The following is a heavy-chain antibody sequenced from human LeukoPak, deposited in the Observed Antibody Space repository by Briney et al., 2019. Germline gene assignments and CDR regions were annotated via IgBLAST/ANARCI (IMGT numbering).Heavy chain of an antibody. D-gene: IGHD2-2*01. Sequence: GGSLRLSCAASGFTFSSYGMHWVRQAPGKGLEWVAVISYDGSNKYYADSVKGRFTISRDNSKNTLYLQMNSLRAEDTAVYYCARGTSHSRSRNDAFDIWGQGTMVTVSS. CDR3: ARGTSHSRSRNDAFDI. CDR1: GFTFSSYG. J-gene: IGHJ3*02. CDR2: ISYDGSNK. V-gene: IGHV3-30*03.